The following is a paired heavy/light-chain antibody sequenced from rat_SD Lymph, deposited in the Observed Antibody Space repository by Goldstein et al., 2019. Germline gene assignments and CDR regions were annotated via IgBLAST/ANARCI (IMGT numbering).Heavy chain of an antibody. V-gene: IGHV5S13*01. CDR2: ISTGGGNT. CDR1: GFTYSNYV. D-gene: IGHD1-1*01. J-gene: IGHJ2*01. CDR3: AKDINYYSGFDY. Sequence: EVQLVESGGGLVQPGRSLKLSCAASGFTYSNYVMAWVRQAPTKGLEWVASISTGGGNTYYRDSVKGRFTISRDNAKNTLYLQIDSLRSEDTATYYCAKDINYYSGFDYWGQGVMVTVSS.
Light chain of an antibody. CDR1: QNVDNYGISY. CDR2: EGS. CDR3: QQSKDYPYT. Sequence: DIVLTQSPALAVSLEQRATISCKTSQNVDNYGISYMHWYQQKPGQQPKLLIYEGSNLASGIPARFSGSGSGTDFTLTIDPVEADDIATYYCQQSKDYPYTFGAGTKLELK. V-gene: IGKV3S1*01. J-gene: IGKJ2-3*01.